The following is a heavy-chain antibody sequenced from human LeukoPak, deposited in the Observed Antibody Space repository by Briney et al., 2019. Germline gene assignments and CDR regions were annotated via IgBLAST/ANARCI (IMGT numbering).Heavy chain of an antibody. CDR2: INWNGATI. J-gene: IGHJ4*02. Sequence: GGSLRLSCAVSGFTFDDFAMHWVRQAPGKGLEWVSGINWNGATIGYADSVQGRFTISRDNSKNTLYLQMGSLRAEDMAVYYCASNNYDILTGILNYWGQGTLVTVSS. V-gene: IGHV3-9*03. CDR3: ASNNYDILTGILNY. CDR1: GFTFDDFA. D-gene: IGHD3-9*01.